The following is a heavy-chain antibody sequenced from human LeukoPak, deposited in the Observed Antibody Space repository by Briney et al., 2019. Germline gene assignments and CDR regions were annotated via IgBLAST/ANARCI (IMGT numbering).Heavy chain of an antibody. V-gene: IGHV3-74*01. CDR2: INSDGSST. CDR1: GFTFLSYA. Sequence: GGSLRLSCSASGFTFLSYAMHWVRQAPGKGLVWVSRINSDGSSTSYADSVKGRFTISRDNAKNTPYLQMNSLRAEDTAVYYCARDSLEWYSLHYGMDVWGQGTTVTVSS. J-gene: IGHJ6*02. CDR3: ARDSLEWYSLHYGMDV. D-gene: IGHD3-3*01.